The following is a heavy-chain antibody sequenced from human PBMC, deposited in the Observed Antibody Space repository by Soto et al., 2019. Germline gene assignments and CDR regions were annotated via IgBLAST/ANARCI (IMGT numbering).Heavy chain of an antibody. Sequence: ASVKVSCKASGYTFTGYYMHWVRQAPGQGLEWMGWINPNSGGTNYAQKFQGWVTMTRDTSISTAYMELSRLRSDDTAVYYCARSRYSSSWIFDYWGQGTLVTVSS. V-gene: IGHV1-2*04. CDR2: INPNSGGT. J-gene: IGHJ4*02. CDR1: GYTFTGYY. D-gene: IGHD6-13*01. CDR3: ARSRYSSSWIFDY.